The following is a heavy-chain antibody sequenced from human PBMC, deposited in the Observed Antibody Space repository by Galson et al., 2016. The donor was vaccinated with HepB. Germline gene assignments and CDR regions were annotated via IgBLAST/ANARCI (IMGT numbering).Heavy chain of an antibody. V-gene: IGHV6-1*01. CDR3: ARDVGSTLAARSFDY. D-gene: IGHD6-6*01. CDR2: TYFRSKWYN. J-gene: IGHJ4*02. CDR1: GDSVSNNTAA. Sequence: CAISGDSVSNNTAAWNWIRQSPSRGLEWLGRTYFRSKWYNDYTMSVKSRIIISPDTSKNQFSLQLNSATPEDTAVYYCARDVGSTLAARSFDYWGQGTLVTVSS.